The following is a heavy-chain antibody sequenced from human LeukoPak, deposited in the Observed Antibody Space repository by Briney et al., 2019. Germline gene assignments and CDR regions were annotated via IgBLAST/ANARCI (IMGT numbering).Heavy chain of an antibody. CDR1: GFTFSSYW. CDR3: ARRTWRDYYDSSGYPFDY. Sequence: GGSLRLSCAASGFTFSSYWMSRVRQAPGKGLEWVANIKQDGSEKYYVDSVKGRFTISRDNAKNSLYLQMNSLRAEDTAVYYCARRTWRDYYDSSGYPFDYWGQGTLVTVSS. D-gene: IGHD3-22*01. V-gene: IGHV3-7*01. J-gene: IGHJ4*02. CDR2: IKQDGSEK.